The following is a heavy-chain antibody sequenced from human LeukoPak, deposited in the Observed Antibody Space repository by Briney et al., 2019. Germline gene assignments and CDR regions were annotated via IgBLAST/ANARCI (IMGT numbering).Heavy chain of an antibody. V-gene: IGHV3-7*01. CDR2: IKQDGSEK. Sequence: GGSLRLSCAASGFTFSSYWMSWVRQAPGKGLEWVANIKQDGSEKYYVDSVKGRFTISRDNAKNSLYLQMNSLRAEDTAVYYCARGARYYYDSSGGDYWGQGTLVTVSS. D-gene: IGHD3-22*01. J-gene: IGHJ4*02. CDR1: GFTFSSYW. CDR3: ARGARYYYDSSGGDY.